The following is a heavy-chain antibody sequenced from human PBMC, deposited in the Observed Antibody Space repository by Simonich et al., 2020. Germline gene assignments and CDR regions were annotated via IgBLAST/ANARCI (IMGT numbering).Heavy chain of an antibody. CDR2: ICHEGSNK. CDR1: GVTFISYG. D-gene: IGHD6-19*01. Sequence: QVQLVESGGGVVQPGRSLRLSCAASGVTFISYGMYWVRQDPGRGLEGVAVICHEGSNKYYDESVEGRFTNSRDNSKNTLYLQMNSRRAEDTAVYYCARGLGAGWRDAFDIWGQGTMVTVSS. CDR3: ARGLGAGWRDAFDI. V-gene: IGHV3-33*01. J-gene: IGHJ3*02.